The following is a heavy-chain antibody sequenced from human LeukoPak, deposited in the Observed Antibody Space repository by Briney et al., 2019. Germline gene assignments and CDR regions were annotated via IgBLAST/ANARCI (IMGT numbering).Heavy chain of an antibody. CDR1: GLTFSSYA. CDR2: ISGSGGST. D-gene: IGHD1-26*01. J-gene: IGHJ4*02. Sequence: PGGSLRLSCAASGLTFSSYAMSWVRQAPGKGLEWVSAISGSGGSTYYADSVKGRFTISRDNSKNTLYLQMNRLRGEDTAVYYCAKGPREIGRGGQGTLVTVSP. V-gene: IGHV3-23*01. CDR3: AKGPREIGR.